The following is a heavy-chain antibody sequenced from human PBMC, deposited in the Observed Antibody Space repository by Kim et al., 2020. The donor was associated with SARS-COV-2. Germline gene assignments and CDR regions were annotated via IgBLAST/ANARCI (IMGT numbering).Heavy chain of an antibody. CDR3: ARDLVGATTLFDY. V-gene: IGHV1-3*01. D-gene: IGHD1-26*01. J-gene: IGHJ4*02. CDR2: T. Sequence: TKYSQKFQGRVTITRDTSASTAYMELSSLRSEDTAVYYCARDLVGATTLFDYWGQGTLVTVSS.